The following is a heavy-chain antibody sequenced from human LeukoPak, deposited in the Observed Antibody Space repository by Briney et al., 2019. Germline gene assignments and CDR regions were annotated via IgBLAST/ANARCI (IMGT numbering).Heavy chain of an antibody. CDR1: GLTFSSYW. CDR3: ARSATGAYFDY. Sequence: GGSLRLSCAASGLTFSSYWMHWVRQAPGKGLVWVSRINGDGSSTTYADSVKGRFTFSRDNAKNTLYLQMNSLRAEDTAMYYCARSATGAYFDYWGQGTLVTVSS. CDR2: INGDGSST. V-gene: IGHV3-74*01. J-gene: IGHJ4*02. D-gene: IGHD4/OR15-4a*01.